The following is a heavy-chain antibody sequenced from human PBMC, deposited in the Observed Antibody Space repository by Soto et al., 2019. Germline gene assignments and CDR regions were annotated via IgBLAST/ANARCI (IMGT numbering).Heavy chain of an antibody. CDR1: GFTFITYA. Sequence: GGSLRLSCSASGFTFITYAMHWVRQAPGKGLEYVSTISSNGGSTYYADSVKGRFTISRDNSKNTLYLQMSSLRAEDTAVYYCVTHSSGWYFDYWGQGTLVTVSS. CDR3: VTHSSGWYFDY. D-gene: IGHD6-19*01. V-gene: IGHV3-64D*06. J-gene: IGHJ4*02. CDR2: ISSNGGST.